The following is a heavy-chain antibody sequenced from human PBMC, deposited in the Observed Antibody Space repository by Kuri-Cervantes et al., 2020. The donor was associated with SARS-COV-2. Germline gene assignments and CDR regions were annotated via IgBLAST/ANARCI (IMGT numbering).Heavy chain of an antibody. CDR2: MNPDTGNT. CDR3: ARDSGDWNPDGLDI. Sequence: ASVKVSCKASGYTFGTYDINWVRQASGQGLEWMGWMNPDTGNTGNAKEFQGRVTMTTDTSINTAYMEVSSLSFEDTAIYYCARDSGDWNPDGLDIWGQGTMVTVSS. D-gene: IGHD1-1*01. J-gene: IGHJ3*02. CDR1: GYTFGTYD. V-gene: IGHV1-8*02.